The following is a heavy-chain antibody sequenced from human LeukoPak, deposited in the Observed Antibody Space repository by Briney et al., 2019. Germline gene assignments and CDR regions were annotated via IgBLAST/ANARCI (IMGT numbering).Heavy chain of an antibody. Sequence: ASVKVSCKASGYTFTNYGITWVRRAPGQGLEWMGWISAYNGNTNYAQNLQGRVTMTTDTSTSTAYMELRSLRSDDTALYYCARVVIVVVAAAGTYYFESWGQGTLVTVSS. D-gene: IGHD2-2*01. J-gene: IGHJ4*02. CDR3: ARVVIVVVAAAGTYYFES. CDR2: ISAYNGNT. V-gene: IGHV1-18*01. CDR1: GYTFTNYG.